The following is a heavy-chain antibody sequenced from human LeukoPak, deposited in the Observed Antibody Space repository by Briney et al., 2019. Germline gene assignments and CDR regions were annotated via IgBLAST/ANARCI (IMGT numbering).Heavy chain of an antibody. Sequence: SVKVSCKASGGTFSSYAISWVRQAPGQGLEWMGGIIPIFGTANYAQKFQGRVTITADKSTSTAYMELSSLRSEDTAVYYCARGHGGNSLYYFDYWGQGTLVTVSS. CDR2: IIPIFGTA. J-gene: IGHJ4*02. CDR3: ARGHGGNSLYYFDY. CDR1: GGTFSSYA. V-gene: IGHV1-69*06. D-gene: IGHD4-23*01.